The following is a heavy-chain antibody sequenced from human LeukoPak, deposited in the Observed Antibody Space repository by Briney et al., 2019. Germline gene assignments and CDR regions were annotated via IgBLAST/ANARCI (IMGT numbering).Heavy chain of an antibody. Sequence: TGGSLRLSCAASGFTFSDYYMSWIRQAPGKGLEWVSYISSSGSTIYYADSVKGRSTISRDNAKNSLYLQMNSLRAEDTAVYYCARIVGLIAAAGYYFDYWGQGTLVTVSS. CDR3: ARIVGLIAAAGYYFDY. V-gene: IGHV3-11*01. CDR1: GFTFSDYY. D-gene: IGHD6-13*01. CDR2: ISSSGSTI. J-gene: IGHJ4*02.